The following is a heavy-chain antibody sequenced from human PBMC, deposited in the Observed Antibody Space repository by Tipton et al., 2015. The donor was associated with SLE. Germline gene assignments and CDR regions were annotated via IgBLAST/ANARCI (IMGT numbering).Heavy chain of an antibody. Sequence: TLSLTCTVSGVSISSGSYYWTWIRQPAGKGLEWIGHIYSRGGTNFNPSLKSRVTISIDRSKNQFSLNLSSVTAADTAVYYCARDGFTPWDSWGQGTLVTVSS. CDR3: ARDGFTPWDS. CDR1: GVSISSGSYY. J-gene: IGHJ4*02. CDR2: IYSRGGT. V-gene: IGHV4-61*09. D-gene: IGHD2-15*01.